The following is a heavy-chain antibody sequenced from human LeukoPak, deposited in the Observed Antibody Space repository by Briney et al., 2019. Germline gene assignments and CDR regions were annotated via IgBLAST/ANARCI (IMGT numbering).Heavy chain of an antibody. V-gene: IGHV3-30*18. CDR3: AKDVLRYFDWLPPDY. CDR1: GFTFSSYG. Sequence: PGRSLRLSCAASGFTFSSYGMHWVRQAPGKGLEWVAVISYDGSNKYYADSVKGRFTISRDNSKNTLYLQMNSLRAEDTAVYYCAKDVLRYFDWLPPDYWGQGTLVTVSS. J-gene: IGHJ4*02. CDR2: ISYDGSNK. D-gene: IGHD3-9*01.